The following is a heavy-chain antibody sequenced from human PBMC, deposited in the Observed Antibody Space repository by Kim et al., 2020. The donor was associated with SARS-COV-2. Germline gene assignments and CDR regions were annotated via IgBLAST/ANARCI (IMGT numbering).Heavy chain of an antibody. CDR3: ARAEHQVAVGYYGMEG. J-gene: IGHJ6*01. D-gene: IGHD1-26*01. CDR1: GFIFTSYY. V-gene: IGHV3-11*06. Sequence: GGSLRLSCAASGFIFTSYYMTWIRQAPGKGLEWMSHISWGSNYRNYADSVKGRFTISRDNAKNSLYLQMNSLIAEDTAVYYCARAEHQVAVGYYGMEGWG. CDR2: ISWGSNYR.